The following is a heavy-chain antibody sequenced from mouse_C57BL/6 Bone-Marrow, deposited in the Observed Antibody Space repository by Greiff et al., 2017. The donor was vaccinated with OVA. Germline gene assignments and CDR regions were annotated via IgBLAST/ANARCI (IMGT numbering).Heavy chain of an antibody. CDR1: GYSFTDYN. Sequence: EVQLQQSGPELVKPGASVQISCKASGYSFTDYNMNWVKQSNGKSLEWIGVINPNYGTTSYNQKFKGKATLTVDQSSSTAYMQLHSLTSDDSSVYYFSKYDYDGPYAMDFWGQGTSVTVSS. CDR3: SKYDYDGPYAMDF. V-gene: IGHV1-39*01. J-gene: IGHJ4*01. CDR2: INPNYGTT. D-gene: IGHD2-4*01.